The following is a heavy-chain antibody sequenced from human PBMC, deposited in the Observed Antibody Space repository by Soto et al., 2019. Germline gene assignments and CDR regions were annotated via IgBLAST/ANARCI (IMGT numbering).Heavy chain of an antibody. CDR2: IVPKFTTA. D-gene: IGHD3-22*01. CDR3: ARENFTADHFDSAGYWPLHH. V-gene: IGHV1-69*06. J-gene: IGHJ1*01. Sequence: QVQLVQSGAEVKKPGSSVRVSCKASGGTFSEYGVSWVRQAPGQGLEWMGGIVPKFTTAIYAQKFQGRVTITAERSTNTVYLRLGSLTYQDTAVYFCARENFTADHFDSAGYWPLHHWGQGSLVSVS. CDR1: GGTFSEYG.